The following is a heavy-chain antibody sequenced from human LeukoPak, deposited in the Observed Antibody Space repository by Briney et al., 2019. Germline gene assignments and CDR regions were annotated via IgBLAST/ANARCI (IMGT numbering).Heavy chain of an antibody. J-gene: IGHJ6*03. Sequence: GESLKISCKGSGYSFTSYWIGWVRQMPGKGLEWMGIIYPGDSDTRYSPSFQGQVTISADKSISTAYLQWSSLKASDTAMYYCARTLVMVRGVSAPYYMDVWGKGTTVTVSS. CDR1: GYSFTSYW. V-gene: IGHV5-51*01. CDR2: IYPGDSDT. D-gene: IGHD3-10*01. CDR3: ARTLVMVRGVSAPYYMDV.